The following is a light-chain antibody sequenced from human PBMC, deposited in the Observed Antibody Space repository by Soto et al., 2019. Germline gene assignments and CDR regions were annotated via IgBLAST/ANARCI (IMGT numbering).Light chain of an antibody. CDR1: ISDVGSYDL. V-gene: IGLV2-23*01. J-gene: IGLJ3*02. CDR3: CSYAGSSTSWV. Sequence: QSVLTQPASVSGSPGQSITISCTGTISDVGSYDLVSWYQQHPGKAPKLMIYEDSKRPSGVSSRFSGSKSGNTASLTISGLQAEDEADYYCCSYAGSSTSWVFGGGTKLTVL. CDR2: EDS.